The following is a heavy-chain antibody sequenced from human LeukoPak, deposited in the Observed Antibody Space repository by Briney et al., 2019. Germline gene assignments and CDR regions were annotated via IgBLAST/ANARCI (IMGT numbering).Heavy chain of an antibody. Sequence: PSETLSLTCTVSGGSITSYYWSWIRQPPGKGLEWIGYIFYSGSTNYKPSLKSRVTISVDTSKNHFSLKLSSVTAADTAVYYCARHYYDRSGYFYQDYWGQGTLVTVSS. CDR2: IFYSGST. D-gene: IGHD3-22*01. CDR3: ARHYYDRSGYFYQDY. V-gene: IGHV4-59*08. CDR1: GGSITSYY. J-gene: IGHJ4*02.